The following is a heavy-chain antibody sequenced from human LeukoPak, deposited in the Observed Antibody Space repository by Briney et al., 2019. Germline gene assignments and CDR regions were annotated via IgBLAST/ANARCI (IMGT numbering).Heavy chain of an antibody. CDR1: GGTFSSYA. CDR2: IIPIFETT. D-gene: IGHD5-12*01. Sequence: SVKVSCKATGGTFSSYAISWVRQAPGKGLEWMGRIIPIFETTNYAQKFQGRVTITADESTSTAYMELSSLRSEDTAVYYCARLDIVATINPDRGDWGQGTLVTVSS. CDR3: ARLDIVATINPDRGD. J-gene: IGHJ4*02. V-gene: IGHV1-69*13.